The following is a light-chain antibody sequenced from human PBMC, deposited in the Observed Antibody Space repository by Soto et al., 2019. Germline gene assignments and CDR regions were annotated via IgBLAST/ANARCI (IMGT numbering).Light chain of an antibody. Sequence: QAVVTQEPSFSVSPGGTVTLTCGLSSDSVSSTYYPTWYQQTPGQAPRTLIYSTNIRSSGVPDRFSGSILGNKAALTITGAQAEDESDYYCVLYMGSGSYWVFGGGTKLTVL. CDR2: STN. V-gene: IGLV8-61*01. CDR3: VLYMGSGSYWV. J-gene: IGLJ3*02. CDR1: SDSVSSTYY.